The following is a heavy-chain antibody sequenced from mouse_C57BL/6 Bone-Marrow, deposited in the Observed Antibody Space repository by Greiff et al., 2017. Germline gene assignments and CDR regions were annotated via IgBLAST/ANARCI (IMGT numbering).Heavy chain of an antibody. CDR1: GFTFSDYY. D-gene: IGHD1-1*01. J-gene: IGHJ2*01. CDR3: ARSLLLRYFDY. V-gene: IGHV5-16*01. Sequence: EVKLVESEGGLVQPGSSMKLSCTASGFTFSDYYMAWVRQVPEKGLEWVANINYDGSSTYYLDSLKSRFIISRDNAKNILYLQMSSLKSEDTATYYCARSLLLRYFDYWGQGTTLTVSS. CDR2: INYDGSST.